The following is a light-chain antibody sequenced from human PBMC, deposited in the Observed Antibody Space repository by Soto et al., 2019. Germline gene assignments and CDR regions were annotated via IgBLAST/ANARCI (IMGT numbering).Light chain of an antibody. J-gene: IGKJ4*01. V-gene: IGKV3-20*01. CDR2: GAS. CDR3: QQYDSSFT. CDR1: QHVTTTY. Sequence: IVLTQSPATLSLSPGERATLSCTASQHVTTTYIAWYQQKFGQAPRLLIYGASTRATGTPARFTGGGFGTDFTLTISRVEPEDFAVYYCQQYDSSFTFGGGTKVE.